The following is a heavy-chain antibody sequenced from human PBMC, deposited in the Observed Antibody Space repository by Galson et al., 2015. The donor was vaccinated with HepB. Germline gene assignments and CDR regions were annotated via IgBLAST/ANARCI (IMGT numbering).Heavy chain of an antibody. CDR2: SRSKPNNYAT. Sequence: SLRLSCAASGFTLSDSAVHWVRQASGKGLEWVGRSRSKPNNYATEYAVSVRGRFTISRDDSKNTAYLQMNSLRAEDTAVYYCAKSLGDSGYDFAGPGVFDYWGQGTLVTVSS. V-gene: IGHV3-73*01. J-gene: IGHJ4*02. CDR3: AKSLGDSGYDFAGPGVFDY. CDR1: GFTLSDSA. D-gene: IGHD5-12*01.